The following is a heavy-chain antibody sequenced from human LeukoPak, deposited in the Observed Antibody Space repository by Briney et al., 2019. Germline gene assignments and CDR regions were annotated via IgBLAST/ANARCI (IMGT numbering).Heavy chain of an antibody. V-gene: IGHV1-2*02. J-gene: IGHJ6*02. Sequence: GASVKVSCKASGYTFTGYYMHWVRQAPGQGLEWMGWINPNSGGTNYAQKFQGRVTMTRNTSISTAYMELSSLRSEDTAVYYCARDKRITIFGVVTHMRDMDVWGQGTTVTVSS. CDR3: ARDKRITIFGVVTHMRDMDV. D-gene: IGHD3-3*01. CDR1: GYTFTGYY. CDR2: INPNSGGT.